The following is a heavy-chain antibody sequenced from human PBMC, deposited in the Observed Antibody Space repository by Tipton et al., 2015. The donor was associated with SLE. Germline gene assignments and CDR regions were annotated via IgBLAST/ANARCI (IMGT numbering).Heavy chain of an antibody. J-gene: IGHJ2*01. D-gene: IGHD3-10*01. V-gene: IGHV3-7*01. Sequence: SLRLSCAASGFTLSSYWMSWVRQAPGRGLEWVAYSNQDGHQKYYVDSVKGRFTISRDNAKSSLDLQMDSLRAEDTAVYFCARPDYRGSGSYWSRRGPINIGAWYFDLWGRGTLVTVSS. CDR3: ARPDYRGSGSYWSRRGPINIGAWYFDL. CDR1: GFTLSSYW. CDR2: SNQDGHQK.